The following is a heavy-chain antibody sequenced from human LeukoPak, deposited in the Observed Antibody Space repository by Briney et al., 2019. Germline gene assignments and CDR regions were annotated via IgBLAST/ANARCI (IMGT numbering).Heavy chain of an antibody. D-gene: IGHD5-18*01. CDR1: GFTFSSYW. Sequence: GGSLRLSCAASGFTFSSYWMNWVRQAPGKGLEWVANIKQDGSKKYYVDSVKGRFTISRDNAKNSLYLQMNSLRAKDTAVYSCAQTPGVVGYSDGYFYWGQGTLVTVSS. J-gene: IGHJ1*01. V-gene: IGHV3-7*01. CDR2: IKQDGSKK. CDR3: AQTPGVVGYSDGYFY.